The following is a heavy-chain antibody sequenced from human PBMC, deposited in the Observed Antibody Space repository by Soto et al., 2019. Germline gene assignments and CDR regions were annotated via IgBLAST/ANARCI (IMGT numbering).Heavy chain of an antibody. CDR2: IYYSGST. CDR3: ARDERWCGATYYYGMDV. V-gene: IGHV4-31*03. D-gene: IGHD3-10*01. Sequence: QVQLQESGPGLVKPSQTLSLTCTVSGGSISSGGYYWSWIRQHPGKGLEWIGYIYYSGSTYYNPSLKSRVTISVDTSKNQFSRTLSSVTAADTAVYYCARDERWCGATYYYGMDVWGQGTTVTVSS. J-gene: IGHJ6*02. CDR1: GGSISSGGYY.